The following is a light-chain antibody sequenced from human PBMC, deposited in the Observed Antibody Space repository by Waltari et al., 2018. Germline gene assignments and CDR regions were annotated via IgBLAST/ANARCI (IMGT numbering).Light chain of an antibody. J-gene: IGLJ2*01. CDR2: DVS. Sequence: QSALTQPASVSGSPGQSITISCTGTSSDVGGYNYVSWYQQHPGKAPKLMIYDVSKRPSGFSNRFSCSKSGNTASLTISGLQAEDEADYYCSSYTSSSTPVVFGGGTKLTVL. CDR3: SSYTSSSTPVV. CDR1: SSDVGGYNY. V-gene: IGLV2-14*01.